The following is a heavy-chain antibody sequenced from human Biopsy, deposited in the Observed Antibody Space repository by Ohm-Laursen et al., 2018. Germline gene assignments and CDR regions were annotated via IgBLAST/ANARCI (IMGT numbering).Heavy chain of an antibody. CDR3: ARDSGILNYGNFKYYHYYGMDV. V-gene: IGHV4-61*01. CDR1: GGSISNNNYY. CDR2: IYYSVMT. J-gene: IGHJ6*02. Sequence: TLSLTCTVSGGSISNNNYYWGWIRQPPGKGLEWIGHIYYSVMTNYNPSLQSRVSISVDTSRNQVSLTLSSVTAADTAVYYCARDSGILNYGNFKYYHYYGMDVWGQGTEVTVSS. D-gene: IGHD4-11*01.